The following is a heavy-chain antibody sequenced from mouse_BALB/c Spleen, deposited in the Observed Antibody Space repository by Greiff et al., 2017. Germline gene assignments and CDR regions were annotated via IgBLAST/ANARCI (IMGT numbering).Heavy chain of an antibody. V-gene: IGHV3-2*02. Sequence: EVMLVESGPGLVKPSQSLSLTCTVTGYSITSDYAWNWIRQFPGNKLEWMGYISYSGSTSYNPSLKSRISITRDTSKNQFFLQLNSVTTEDTATYYCARSYGSSPLAMDYWGQGTSVTVSS. J-gene: IGHJ4*01. CDR3: ARSYGSSPLAMDY. CDR1: GYSITSDYA. CDR2: ISYSGST. D-gene: IGHD1-1*01.